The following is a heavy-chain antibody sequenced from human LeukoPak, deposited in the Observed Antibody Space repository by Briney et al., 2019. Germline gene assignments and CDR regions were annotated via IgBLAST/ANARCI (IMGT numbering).Heavy chain of an antibody. Sequence: PSETLSLTCAVYGGSFSGYYWSWIRQPPGKGLEWIGEINHSGSTNYNPSLKSRVTISVDTSKNQFSLKLSSVTAADTAVYYCARVSGIVATIGDYWGQGTLVTVSS. CDR2: INHSGST. CDR3: ARVSGIVATIGDY. CDR1: GGSFSGYY. V-gene: IGHV4-34*01. J-gene: IGHJ4*02. D-gene: IGHD5-12*01.